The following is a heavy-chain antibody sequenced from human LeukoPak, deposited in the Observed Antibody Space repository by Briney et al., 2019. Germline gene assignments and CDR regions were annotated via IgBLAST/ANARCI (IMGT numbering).Heavy chain of an antibody. CDR1: GFTFSSFW. Sequence: GGSLTLSCAASGFTFSSFWMSWVREAPGKGLEWVANIKQDGSEKYYVDSVKGRFTISRDNAKNSLYLQMNSLRAEDTAVYYCARFGIQLWLLGRSGFDYWGQGTLVTVSS. CDR3: ARFGIQLWLLGRSGFDY. V-gene: IGHV3-7*01. J-gene: IGHJ4*02. D-gene: IGHD5-18*01. CDR2: IKQDGSEK.